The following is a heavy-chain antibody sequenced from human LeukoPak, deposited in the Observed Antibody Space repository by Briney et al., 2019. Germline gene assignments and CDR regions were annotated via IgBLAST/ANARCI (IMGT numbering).Heavy chain of an antibody. CDR2: ISWNSGSI. J-gene: IGHJ4*02. Sequence: GGSLRLSCAASGFTFDDYAMHWVRQAPGKGLEWVSGISWNSGSIGYADSVKGRFTISRDNAKNSLYLQMNSLRAEDTALYYCAKGTVVVVAATGFDYWGKEPLVTVSS. V-gene: IGHV3-9*01. CDR3: AKGTVVVVAATGFDY. D-gene: IGHD2-15*01. CDR1: GFTFDDYA.